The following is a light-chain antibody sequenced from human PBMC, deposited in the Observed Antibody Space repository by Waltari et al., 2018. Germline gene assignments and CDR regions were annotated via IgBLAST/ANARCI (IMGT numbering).Light chain of an antibody. Sequence: DIVMTQSPDSLAVSLGERATINCKSSKSVLYRSNNKNYLAWYQQKPGQPPKLLIYWASTRESVVPDRFSGSWSGTDFTLTISSLQAEDVAVYYCQQYYSTPPSFGGGTKVEIK. V-gene: IGKV4-1*01. CDR2: WAS. J-gene: IGKJ4*01. CDR3: QQYYSTPPS. CDR1: KSVLYRSNNKNY.